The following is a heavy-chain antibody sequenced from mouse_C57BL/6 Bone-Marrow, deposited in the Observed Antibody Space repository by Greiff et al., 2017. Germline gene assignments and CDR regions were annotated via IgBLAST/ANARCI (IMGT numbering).Heavy chain of an antibody. J-gene: IGHJ3*01. V-gene: IGHV1-69*01. CDR2: IDPSDSYT. Sequence: VQLQQPGAELVMPGASVKLSCKASGYTFTSYWMHWVKQRPGQGLEWIGEIDPSDSYTNYNQKFKGKSTLTVDKSSSTAYMQLSSLTSEDSAVYYCANLRAYWGQGTLVTVSA. CDR1: GYTFTSYW. CDR3: ANLRAY.